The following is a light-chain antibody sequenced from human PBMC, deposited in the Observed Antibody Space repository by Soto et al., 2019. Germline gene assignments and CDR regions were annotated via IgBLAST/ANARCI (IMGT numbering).Light chain of an antibody. CDR2: WAS. CDR3: QQYYSNPGT. CDR1: QSVLYSSNNNNY. Sequence: IVMTRSPDSLSVSLVERATINCKSSQSVLYSSNNNNYLAWYQQKPGQPPKLLIYWASTRESGVPDRFRGSGSGTDFTLTISSLQAEDVAVYYCQQYYSNPGTFGQGTKVDIK. J-gene: IGKJ1*01. V-gene: IGKV4-1*01.